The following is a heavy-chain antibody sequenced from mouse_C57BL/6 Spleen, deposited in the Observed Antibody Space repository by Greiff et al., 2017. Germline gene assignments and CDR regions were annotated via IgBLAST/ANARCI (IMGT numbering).Heavy chain of an antibody. J-gene: IGHJ3*01. CDR2: IDPENGDT. CDR3: IHYDYDWAWFAY. D-gene: IGHD2-4*01. V-gene: IGHV14-4*01. Sequence: EVQLQESGAELVRPGASVKLSCTASGFNIKDDYMHWVKQRPEQGLEWIGWIDPENGDTEYASKFQGKATITADTSSNTAYLQLSSLTSEDTAVYYCIHYDYDWAWFAYWGQGTLVTVSA. CDR1: GFNIKDDY.